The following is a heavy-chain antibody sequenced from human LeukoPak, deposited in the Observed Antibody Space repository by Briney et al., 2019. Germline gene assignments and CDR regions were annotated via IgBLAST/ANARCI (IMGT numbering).Heavy chain of an antibody. Sequence: GGSLRLSCAASGFTFSSYSMNWVRQAPGKGLEWVSSISSSSSYIYYADSVKGRFTISRDNSKNTLYLQMNSLRAEDTAVYYCAKGSEVGATLVDYWGQGTLVTVSS. V-gene: IGHV3-21*04. CDR1: GFTFSSYS. J-gene: IGHJ4*02. D-gene: IGHD1-26*01. CDR2: ISSSSSYI. CDR3: AKGSEVGATLVDY.